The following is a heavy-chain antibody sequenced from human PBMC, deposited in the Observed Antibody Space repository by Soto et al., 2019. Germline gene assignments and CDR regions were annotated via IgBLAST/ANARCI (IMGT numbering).Heavy chain of an antibody. Sequence: EVQLVESGGGLVQPGGSLRLSCAASGFTFSSYSMNWVRQAPGKGLEWVSYISGSSSTIYYADSVKGRFTISRDNAKNSLYLQMNSLRAEDTAVYYCARLRDQLGYWGQGTLVTVSS. CDR2: ISGSSSTI. J-gene: IGHJ4*02. CDR3: ARLRDQLGY. CDR1: GFTFSSYS. V-gene: IGHV3-48*01.